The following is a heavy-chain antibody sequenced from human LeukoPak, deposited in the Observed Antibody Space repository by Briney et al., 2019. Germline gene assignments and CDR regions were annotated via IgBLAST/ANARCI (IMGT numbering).Heavy chain of an antibody. CDR2: IYYSGST. CDR3: ARADNTGPLRFLEWSPAPIHYFDY. J-gene: IGHJ4*02. CDR1: GGSISSSSYY. D-gene: IGHD3-3*01. V-gene: IGHV4-39*07. Sequence: SETLSLTCTVSGGSISSSSYYWGWIRQPPGKGLEWIGSIYYSGSTYYNPSLKSRVTISVDTSKNQFSLKLSSVTAADTAVYYCARADNTGPLRFLEWSPAPIHYFDYWGQGTLVTVSS.